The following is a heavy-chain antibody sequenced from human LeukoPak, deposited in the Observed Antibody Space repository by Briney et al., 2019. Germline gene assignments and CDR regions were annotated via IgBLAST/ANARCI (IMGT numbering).Heavy chain of an antibody. J-gene: IGHJ5*02. V-gene: IGHV4-30-4*01. Sequence: SQTLSLTCTVSGGSISSGDYYWSWIRQPPEKGLEWIAYMYYSGSTYYNPSLKSRVTMSADTSKNQLSLKLSSVTAADTAVYYCARPYYYDSRIDPWGQGILVTVSS. CDR3: ARPYYYDSRIDP. D-gene: IGHD3-22*01. CDR1: GGSISSGDYY. CDR2: MYYSGST.